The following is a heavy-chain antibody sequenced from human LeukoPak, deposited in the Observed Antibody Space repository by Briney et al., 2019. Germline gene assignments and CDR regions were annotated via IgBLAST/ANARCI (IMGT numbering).Heavy chain of an antibody. V-gene: IGHV4-59*01. CDR2: IYDSGST. Sequence: SETLSLTCTVSGGSISSYYWSWIRQPPGKGLEWVGYIYDSGSTNYNPSLKSRVTISVDTSKNQFSLKLSSVTAADTAAYYCARVGGTDYYYYGMDVWGQGTTVTVSS. CDR1: GGSISSYY. CDR3: ARVGGTDYYYYGMDV. D-gene: IGHD1-1*01. J-gene: IGHJ6*02.